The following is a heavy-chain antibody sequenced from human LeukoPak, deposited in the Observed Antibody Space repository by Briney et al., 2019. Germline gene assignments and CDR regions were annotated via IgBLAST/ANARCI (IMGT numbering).Heavy chain of an antibody. J-gene: IGHJ2*01. CDR1: GGSISSYY. V-gene: IGHV4-4*07. CDR2: IYTSGST. D-gene: IGHD3-3*01. Sequence: SETLSLTCTVSGGSISSYYWSWIRQPAGKGLEWIGRIYTSGSTNYNPSLKSRVTMSVDTSKNQFSLKLSSVTAADTAVYYCARLSYITIFGVVTHYWYFDLWGRGTLVTVSS. CDR3: ARLSYITIFGVVTHYWYFDL.